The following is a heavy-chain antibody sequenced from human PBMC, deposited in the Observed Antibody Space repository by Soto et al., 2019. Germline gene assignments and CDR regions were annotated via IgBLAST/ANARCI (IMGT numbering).Heavy chain of an antibody. CDR1: GGSISSYY. D-gene: IGHD6-6*01. CDR2: IYYSGST. Sequence: SETLSLTCTVSGGSISSYYWSWIRQPPGKGLEWIGYIYYSGSTNYNPSLKSRVTISVDTSKNQFSLKLSSVTAADTAVYYCARVPSIAARPTYYFDYWGQGTLVTVSS. CDR3: ARVPSIAARPTYYFDY. J-gene: IGHJ4*02. V-gene: IGHV4-59*01.